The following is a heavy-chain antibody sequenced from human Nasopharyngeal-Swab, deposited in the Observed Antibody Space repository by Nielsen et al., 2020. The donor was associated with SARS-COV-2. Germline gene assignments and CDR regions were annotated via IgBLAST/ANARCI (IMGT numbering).Heavy chain of an antibody. J-gene: IGHJ6*02. CDR3: ARTLLAAGGYYYYGMDV. CDR2: IFSNDEK. V-gene: IGHV2-26*01. D-gene: IGHD6-13*01. Sequence: WIRQPPGKALEWLAHIFSNDEKSYSTYLKSRLTISKDTSKSQVLLTMTNMDPVDTATYSCARTLLAAGGYYYYGMDVWGQGTTVTVSS.